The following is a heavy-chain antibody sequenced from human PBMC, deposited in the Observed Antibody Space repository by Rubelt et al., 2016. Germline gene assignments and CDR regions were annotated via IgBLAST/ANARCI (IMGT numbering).Heavy chain of an antibody. CDR2: VSGGGGRT. Sequence: QAPGRGLEWVSAVSGGGGRTYYPDSVRGRFTISRDNSKNTLFLQMNSLRAEDTAVYFCARDPAGFGVIMGPDVWGKGTTVTVSS. CDR3: ARDPAGFGVIMGPDV. J-gene: IGHJ6*04. D-gene: IGHD3-3*01. V-gene: IGHV3-23*01.